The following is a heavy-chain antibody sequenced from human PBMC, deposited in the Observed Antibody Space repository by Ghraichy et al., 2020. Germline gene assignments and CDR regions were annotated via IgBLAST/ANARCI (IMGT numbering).Heavy chain of an antibody. V-gene: IGHV3-74*01. CDR2: INSDGSST. CDR3: ARDKRDPPNYYYYYGMDV. J-gene: IGHJ6*02. Sequence: GGSLRLSCAASGFTFSSYWMHWVRQAPGKGLVWVSRINSDGSSTSYADSVKGRFTISRDNAKNTLYLQMNSLRAEDTAVYYCARDKRDPPNYYYYYGMDVWGQGTTVTVSS. CDR1: GFTFSSYW.